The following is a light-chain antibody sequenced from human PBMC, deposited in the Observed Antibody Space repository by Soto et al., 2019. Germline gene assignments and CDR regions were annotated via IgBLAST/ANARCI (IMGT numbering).Light chain of an antibody. V-gene: IGKV4-1*01. CDR2: WAS. CDR1: QSVLYSSNNKNY. CDR3: QQYYDSPFT. Sequence: DIVMTQSPDSLAVSLGERATINCKSSQSVLYSSNNKNYLAWYQQKPGQPPKLLIYWASTRESGVPDRFSGSGSATDFTLTISSLQAEDVAVYYCQQYYDSPFTFGAGTKVDIK. J-gene: IGKJ3*01.